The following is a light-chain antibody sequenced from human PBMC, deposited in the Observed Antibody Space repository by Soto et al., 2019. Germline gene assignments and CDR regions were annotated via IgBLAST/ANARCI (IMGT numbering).Light chain of an antibody. CDR1: QSISSW. CDR3: QQYNSYWET. Sequence: DIQMTQSHSTLSASVGDRVTITCRASQSISSWLAWYQQKPGKAPKLLIYDASSLESGVPSRFSGSGSGTEFTLTISSLQPDDFATYYCQQYNSYWETFGQGTKV. CDR2: DAS. V-gene: IGKV1-5*01. J-gene: IGKJ1*01.